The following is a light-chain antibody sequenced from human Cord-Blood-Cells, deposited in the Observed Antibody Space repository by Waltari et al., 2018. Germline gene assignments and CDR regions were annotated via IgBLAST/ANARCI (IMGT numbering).Light chain of an antibody. Sequence: DIVMTQSPDSLAVSLGERATINCKSSQSVLYSSNNKNYLAWYQQKPGQPPKLLIYWASTREAGVPDRCSGSGSGTDFTLTISSLQAEDVAVYYCQQYYSTPPFGQGTKVEIK. CDR2: WAS. V-gene: IGKV4-1*01. J-gene: IGKJ1*01. CDR3: QQYYSTPP. CDR1: QSVLYSSNNKNY.